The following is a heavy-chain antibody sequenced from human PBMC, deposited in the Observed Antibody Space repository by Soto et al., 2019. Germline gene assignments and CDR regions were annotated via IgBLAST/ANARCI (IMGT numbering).Heavy chain of an antibody. CDR2: IYYSGST. CDR1: CGSISSGDYY. V-gene: IGHV4-30-4*01. Sequence: SSETLSLTCTVSCGSISSGDYYWSWIRQPPGKGLEWIGYIYYSGSTYYNPSLKSRVTISVDTSKNQFSLKLSSVTAADTAVYYCARACYGSGSYCPYYYGMDVWGQGTTVTVSS. D-gene: IGHD3-10*01. CDR3: ARACYGSGSYCPYYYGMDV. J-gene: IGHJ6*02.